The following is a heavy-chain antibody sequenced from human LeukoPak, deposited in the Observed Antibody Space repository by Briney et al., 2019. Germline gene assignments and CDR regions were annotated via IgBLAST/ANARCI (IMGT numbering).Heavy chain of an antibody. CDR3: AREGLFSRWLVRGYFDY. Sequence: ASVKVSCKASGYTFTSYGISWVRRAPGQGLEWMGWISAYNGNTNYAQKLQGRVTMTTDTSTSTAYMELRSLRSDDTAVYYCAREGLFSRWLVRGYFDYWGQGTLVTVSS. V-gene: IGHV1-18*01. J-gene: IGHJ4*02. CDR1: GYTFTSYG. D-gene: IGHD6-19*01. CDR2: ISAYNGNT.